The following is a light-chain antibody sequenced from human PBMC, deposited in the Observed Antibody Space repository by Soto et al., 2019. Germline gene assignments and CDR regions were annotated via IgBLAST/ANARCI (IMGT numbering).Light chain of an antibody. V-gene: IGLV1-44*01. CDR3: AAWDASLSGVV. J-gene: IGLJ2*01. CDR2: KDN. CDR1: SSNIGRNT. Sequence: QSVLTQPPSASGTPGQRVTISCTGGSSNIGRNTVNWYQQLPGTAPKLLMYKDNQRPSGVPDRFSGSKSGTSASLAIGGLQSEDEADYYCAAWDASLSGVVFGGGTKLTVL.